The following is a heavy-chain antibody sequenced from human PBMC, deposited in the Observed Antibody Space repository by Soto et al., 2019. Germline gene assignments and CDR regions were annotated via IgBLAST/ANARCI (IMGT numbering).Heavy chain of an antibody. J-gene: IGHJ4*02. V-gene: IGHV3-21*01. D-gene: IGHD1-20*01. CDR2: ISSSSSYI. CDR3: ARILIIGTTGGSYFDY. CDR1: GFTFSSYT. Sequence: GGSLRLSCAASGFTFSSYTMNRVRQAPGKGLEWVSSISSSSSYIYYADSVKGRFTISRDNAKNSLYLQMNGLRAEDTAVYYCARILIIGTTGGSYFDYWGQGTLVTVSS.